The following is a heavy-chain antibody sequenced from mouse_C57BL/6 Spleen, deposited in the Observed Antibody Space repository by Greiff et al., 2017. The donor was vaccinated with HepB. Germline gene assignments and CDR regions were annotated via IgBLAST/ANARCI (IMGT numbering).Heavy chain of an antibody. Sequence: QVQLQQPGAELVMPGASVKLSCKASGYTFTSYWMHWVKQRPGQGLEWIGEIDPSDSYTNYNQKFKGKSTLTVDKSSSTAYMQLSSLTSEDSAVYYCARTGTGYFDYWGPGTTLTVSS. J-gene: IGHJ2*01. V-gene: IGHV1-69*01. D-gene: IGHD4-1*01. CDR1: GYTFTSYW. CDR3: ARTGTGYFDY. CDR2: IDPSDSYT.